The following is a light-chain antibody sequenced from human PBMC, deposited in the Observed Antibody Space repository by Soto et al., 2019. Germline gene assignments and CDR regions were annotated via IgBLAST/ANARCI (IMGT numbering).Light chain of an antibody. CDR2: EGS. CDR1: STDVGRFDL. Sequence: QSALTQPASVSGSPGQSITISCSGTSTDVGRFDLVSWYQQHPGKAPKLMIFEGSKRASGISNRFSGSTSGNMASLTISGLQAEDESDYFCCSYVASSTLVFGGGTKLTVL. J-gene: IGLJ3*02. CDR3: CSYVASSTLV. V-gene: IGLV2-23*01.